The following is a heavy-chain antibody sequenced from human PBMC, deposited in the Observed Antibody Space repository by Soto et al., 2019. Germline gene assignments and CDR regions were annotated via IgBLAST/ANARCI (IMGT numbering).Heavy chain of an antibody. CDR1: GFTFSSYS. Sequence: PGGSLRLSCAASGFTFSSYSMNWVRQAPGKGLEWVSSISSSSSCIYYADSVKGRFTISRDNAKNSLYLQMNSLRAEDTAVYYCAREVAAAGSGMDVWGQGTTVTVSS. D-gene: IGHD6-13*01. J-gene: IGHJ6*02. CDR3: AREVAAAGSGMDV. V-gene: IGHV3-21*01. CDR2: ISSSSSCI.